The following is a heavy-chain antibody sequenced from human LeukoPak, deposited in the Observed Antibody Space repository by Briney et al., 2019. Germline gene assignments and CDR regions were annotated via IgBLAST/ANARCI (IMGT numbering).Heavy chain of an antibody. CDR2: ISYDGSNK. CDR1: GFTFSSYA. D-gene: IGHD1-26*01. Sequence: GGSLRLSCAASGFTFSSYAMHWVRQAPGKGLEWVAVISYDGSNKYYADSVKGRFTISRDNSKNTLYLQMNSLRAEDTAVYYCARDEGIVGASFLDYWGQGTLVTVSS. V-gene: IGHV3-30-3*01. CDR3: ARDEGIVGASFLDY. J-gene: IGHJ4*02.